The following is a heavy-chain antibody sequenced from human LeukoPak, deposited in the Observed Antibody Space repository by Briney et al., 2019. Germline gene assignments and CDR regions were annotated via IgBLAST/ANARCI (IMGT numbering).Heavy chain of an antibody. D-gene: IGHD3-10*01. Sequence: GGSLRLSCAASGFTFSSYEMNWVRQAPGKGLEWVSYISSSGSTIYYADSVKGRFTISRYNAKNSLYLQMNSLRAEDTAVYYCARDARSITMVRGVITYGMDVWGQGTTVTVSS. CDR2: ISSSGSTI. CDR1: GFTFSSYE. CDR3: ARDARSITMVRGVITYGMDV. J-gene: IGHJ6*02. V-gene: IGHV3-48*03.